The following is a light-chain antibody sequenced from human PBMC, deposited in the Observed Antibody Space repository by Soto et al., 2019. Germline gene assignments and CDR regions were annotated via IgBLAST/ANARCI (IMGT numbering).Light chain of an antibody. V-gene: IGKV1-33*01. J-gene: IGKJ2*01. Sequence: DIQMNQSPSSLSASVGDRVTITCQASQDISNYLNWYQQKQGKAPKLLIYDASNLETGVPSRFSGSGSGPDFTFTISSLQPEDIATYYCQQYDNRLYTFGQGTKLEIK. CDR1: QDISNY. CDR2: DAS. CDR3: QQYDNRLYT.